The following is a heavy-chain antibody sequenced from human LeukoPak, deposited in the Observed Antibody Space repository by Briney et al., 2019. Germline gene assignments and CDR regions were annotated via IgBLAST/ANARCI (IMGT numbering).Heavy chain of an antibody. CDR2: IYYSGST. CDR1: GGSISSYY. J-gene: IGHJ3*02. D-gene: IGHD2-21*02. V-gene: IGHV4-59*01. Sequence: SETLSLTCTVSGGSISSYYWGWIRQPPGKGLEWIGYIYYSGSTNYNPSLKSRVTISVDTSKNQFSLKLSSVTAADTAVYYCARLAVCGGDCFAFDIWGQGTMVTVSS. CDR3: ARLAVCGGDCFAFDI.